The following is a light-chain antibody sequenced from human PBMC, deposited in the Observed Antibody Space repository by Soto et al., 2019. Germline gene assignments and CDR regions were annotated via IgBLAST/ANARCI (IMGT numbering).Light chain of an antibody. CDR2: AES. Sequence: AIRMTQSPSSLSASTGDRVTITCRASQGISSYLAWYQQKPGKAPKLLIYAESTLQSGVPSMFSGSGSGTDFTLTISCLQSEDFATYYCQQYYSYPRTFGQGTKVEIK. CDR3: QQYYSYPRT. J-gene: IGKJ1*01. V-gene: IGKV1-8*01. CDR1: QGISSY.